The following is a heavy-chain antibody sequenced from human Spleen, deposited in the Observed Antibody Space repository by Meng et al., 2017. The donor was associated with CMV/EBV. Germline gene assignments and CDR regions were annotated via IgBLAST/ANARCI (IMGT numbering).Heavy chain of an antibody. CDR1: GFTFSSYA. CDR2: ISVSGRTT. J-gene: IGHJ4*02. D-gene: IGHD6-13*01. V-gene: IGHV3-23*01. CDR3: AKAYSSSWYRENYDY. Sequence: GGSLRLSCTASGFTFSSYAMSWVRQAPGKGLEWFPSISVSGRTTEYADSVKGRFTISRDNSENTVYLHMNSLRAEDTAVYYCAKAYSSSWYRENYDYWGQGTLVTVSS.